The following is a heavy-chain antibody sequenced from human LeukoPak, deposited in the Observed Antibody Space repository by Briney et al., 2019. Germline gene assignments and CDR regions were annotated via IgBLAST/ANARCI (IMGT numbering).Heavy chain of an antibody. J-gene: IGHJ6*03. CDR1: GFTFRSFG. CDR2: ISSSSSTI. D-gene: IGHD2-15*01. V-gene: IGHV3-48*01. Sequence: GGSWGLSGAAFGFTFRSFGMTWGRQAPGKGLGWVSNISSSSSTIYYADSVKGRFTISRDNAKNSLYLQMNSLRAEDTAVYYCARCAGYCSGGSCYSLSYYYYYMDVWGKGTTVTVSS. CDR3: ARCAGYCSGGSCYSLSYYYYYMDV.